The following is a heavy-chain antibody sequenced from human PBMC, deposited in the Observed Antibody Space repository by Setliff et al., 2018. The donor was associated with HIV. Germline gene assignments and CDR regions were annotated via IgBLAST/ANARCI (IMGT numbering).Heavy chain of an antibody. D-gene: IGHD3-10*01. CDR1: GLNLTRCD. CDR3: ARDRQETLWFGDSNYMDV. J-gene: IGHJ6*03. V-gene: IGHV3-33*04. Sequence: PGGSLRLSCAASGLNLTRCDMHWVRQAPGKGLDWLAVSWFDGNNRRYAASVKGRFTISRDNSKNTLYLEMNSLRAEDTAVYYCARDRQETLWFGDSNYMDVWGKGTTVTVSS. CDR2: SWFDGNNR.